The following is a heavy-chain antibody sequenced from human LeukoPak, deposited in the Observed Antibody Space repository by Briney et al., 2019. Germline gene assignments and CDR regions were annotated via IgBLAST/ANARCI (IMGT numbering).Heavy chain of an antibody. Sequence: PGGSLRLSCAASGFTFDDYAMHWVRQAPGKGLEWVSLISWDGGSTYYADSVKGRSTISRDNSKNSLYLQMNSLRAEDTALYYCAKGNLESDYYYYYMDVWGKGTTVTVSS. CDR3: AKGNLESDYYYYYMDV. J-gene: IGHJ6*03. D-gene: IGHD3-3*01. CDR1: GFTFDDYA. CDR2: ISWDGGST. V-gene: IGHV3-43D*04.